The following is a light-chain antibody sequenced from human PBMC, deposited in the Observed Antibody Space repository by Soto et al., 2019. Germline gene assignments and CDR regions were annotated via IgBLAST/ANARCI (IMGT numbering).Light chain of an antibody. CDR1: QSVSSK. J-gene: IGKJ4*01. V-gene: IGKV3-15*01. Sequence: EIVMTQSPATLSVSPVERATLXCRASQSVSSKLAWYRQKPGQAPRLLIYGASTRATGIPARFSGSRSGTEFTLTINSLQSEDFAVYYCQRYNNWPLTFGGGTKVDNK. CDR2: GAS. CDR3: QRYNNWPLT.